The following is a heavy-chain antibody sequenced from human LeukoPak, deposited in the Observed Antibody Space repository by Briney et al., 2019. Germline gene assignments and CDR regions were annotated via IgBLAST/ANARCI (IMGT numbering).Heavy chain of an antibody. CDR1: GGSISSSSYY. D-gene: IGHD7-27*01. CDR3: ARGTNWANWFDP. J-gene: IGHJ5*02. Sequence: SETLSLTCTVSGGSISSSSYYWGWIRQPPGKRLEWIGYISYSGKTNYNPSLQSRVTISLDTSKIQFSLNVTSVTAADTAIYYCARGTNWANWFDPWGQGTLVTVSS. V-gene: IGHV4-61*05. CDR2: ISYSGKT.